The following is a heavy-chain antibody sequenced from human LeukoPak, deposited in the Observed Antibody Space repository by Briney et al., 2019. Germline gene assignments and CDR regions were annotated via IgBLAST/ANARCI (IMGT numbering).Heavy chain of an antibody. J-gene: IGHJ3*02. V-gene: IGHV1-69*04. Sequence: GASVKVSCKASGGTFSSYAISWVRQAPGQGLEWMGRIIPILGIANYAQKFQGRVTITADKSTSTAHMELSSLRSEDTAVYYCARDSKDCSSTSCYESDAFDIWGQGTMVTVSS. CDR2: IIPILGIA. CDR3: ARDSKDCSSTSCYESDAFDI. CDR1: GGTFSSYA. D-gene: IGHD2-2*01.